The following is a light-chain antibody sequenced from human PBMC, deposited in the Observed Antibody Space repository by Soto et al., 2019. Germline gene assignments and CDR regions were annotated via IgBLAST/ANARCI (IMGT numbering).Light chain of an antibody. CDR3: QETYRTLYT. Sequence: DIQMTQSPSSLSASVGDRVTITCRASQSINNYLSWHQQKPGKAPKLLIYTASTLQGGVPSRFSGSGSGTEFTLPITSLHPEDFATYYCQETYRTLYTFGQGTKREIK. CDR1: QSINNY. J-gene: IGKJ2*01. CDR2: TAS. V-gene: IGKV1-39*01.